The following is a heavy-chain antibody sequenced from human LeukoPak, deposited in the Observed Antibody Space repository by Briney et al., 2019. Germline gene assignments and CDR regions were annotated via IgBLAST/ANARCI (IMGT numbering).Heavy chain of an antibody. V-gene: IGHV1-18*01. CDR2: ISAYNGNT. Sequence: GASVKVSCKASGYTFTSYGISWVRQAPGQGLEWMGWISAYNGNTNYAQKLQGRVTMTTDTSTSTAYMELRSLRSDDTAVYYCARDWGSSRGVQVSNWFDPWGQGTLVTVSS. CDR1: GYTFTSYG. CDR3: ARDWGSSRGVQVSNWFDP. J-gene: IGHJ5*02. D-gene: IGHD6-13*01.